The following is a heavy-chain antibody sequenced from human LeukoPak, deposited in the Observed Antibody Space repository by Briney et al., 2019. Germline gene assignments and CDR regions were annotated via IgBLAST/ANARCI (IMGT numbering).Heavy chain of an antibody. CDR2: IYHSGTA. Sequence: SGTLSLTCAVSGYSIGSGYYWAWIRQPPGKGLEWIASIYHSGTAYSNPSLQSRVTLSVDTSKNQFSLKVSSVTAADAAVYYCARDPAMTFNWFDPWGQGTLVTVSS. V-gene: IGHV4-38-2*02. CDR1: GYSIGSGYY. D-gene: IGHD2-21*02. J-gene: IGHJ5*02. CDR3: ARDPAMTFNWFDP.